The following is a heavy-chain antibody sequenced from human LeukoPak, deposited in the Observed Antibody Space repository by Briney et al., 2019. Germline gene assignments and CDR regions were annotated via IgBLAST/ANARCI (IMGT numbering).Heavy chain of an antibody. V-gene: IGHV3-23*01. J-gene: IGHJ5*02. CDR1: GFTVSTYA. D-gene: IGHD1-20*01. CDR3: TRGEYNWNDLHL. CDR2: ISGSASST. Sequence: GGTLRLSCAASGFTVSTYAMSWVRQAPGKGLEWVSAISGSASSTYHADSVKGRFTISRDNSKNTLYLQMDSLRAEDTAVYYCTRGEYNWNDLHLWGQGTLVTVSS.